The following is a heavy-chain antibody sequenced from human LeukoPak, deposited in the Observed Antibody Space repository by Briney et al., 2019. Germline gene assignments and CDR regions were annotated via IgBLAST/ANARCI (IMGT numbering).Heavy chain of an antibody. CDR1: GGSISSYY. J-gene: IGHJ5*02. D-gene: IGHD3-10*01. Sequence: SETLSLTCTVSGGSISSYYWSWIRQPPGKGLEWIGYIYYSGSTNYNPSLKSRVTISVDTSKNQFSLKLSSVTAADTAVYYCARTYGSGNWFDLWGQGTLVTVSS. CDR3: ARTYGSGNWFDL. CDR2: IYYSGST. V-gene: IGHV4-59*01.